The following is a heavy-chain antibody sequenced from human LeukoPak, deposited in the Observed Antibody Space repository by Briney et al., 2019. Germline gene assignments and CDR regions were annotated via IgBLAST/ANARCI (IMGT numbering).Heavy chain of an antibody. CDR1: GFTFSSYG. J-gene: IGHJ5*02. Sequence: GGSLRLSCAASGFTFSSYGMHWVRQAPGKGLEWVAVISYDGSNKYYADSVKGRFTISRDNSKNTLYLQMNSLRAEDTAVYYCAKVGEECPFDPWGQGTLVTVSS. CDR2: ISYDGSNK. CDR3: AKVGEECPFDP. V-gene: IGHV3-30*18. D-gene: IGHD3-10*01.